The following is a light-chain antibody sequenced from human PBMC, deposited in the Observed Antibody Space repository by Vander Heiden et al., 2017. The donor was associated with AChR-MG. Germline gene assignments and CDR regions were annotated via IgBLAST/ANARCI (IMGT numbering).Light chain of an antibody. V-gene: IGLV3-9*01. CDR1: NIESKN. CDR2: RDS. J-gene: IGLJ2*01. Sequence: SYELTQPLSVSAALGQTAGITCGGNNIESKNVHWYQQKPGQPPVLVIDRDSNRPSGIPERFSGSNSGNTDTLTISSAKAGDEADYYCQVWDSRTLFGGGTKLTVL. CDR3: QVWDSRTL.